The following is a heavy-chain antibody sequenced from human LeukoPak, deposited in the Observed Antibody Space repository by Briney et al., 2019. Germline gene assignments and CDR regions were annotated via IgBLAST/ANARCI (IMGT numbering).Heavy chain of an antibody. D-gene: IGHD3-16*01. J-gene: IGHJ3*02. CDR1: GGSISSGGYS. Sequence: SETLSLTCAVSGGSISSGGYSWGWIRQPPGKGLEWIGYVYHSGSTYYNPSLKSRVTISVDRSKNQFSLKLSSVTAADTAVYYCARDSSGGRVAFDIWGQGTMVTVSS. CDR3: ARDSSGGRVAFDI. V-gene: IGHV4-30-2*01. CDR2: VYHSGST.